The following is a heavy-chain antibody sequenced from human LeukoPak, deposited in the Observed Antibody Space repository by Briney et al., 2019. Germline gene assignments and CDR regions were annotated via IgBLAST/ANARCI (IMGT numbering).Heavy chain of an antibody. Sequence: SETLSLTCAVYGGSFSGYYWSWIRQPPGKGLEWIGEINHSGSTNYNPSLKSRVTISVDTSKNQFSLKLSSVTAADTAVYYCARAARPTLLRYFDWQTFIDYWGQGTLVTVSS. CDR1: GGSFSGYY. V-gene: IGHV4-34*01. CDR3: ARAARPTLLRYFDWQTFIDY. D-gene: IGHD3-9*01. J-gene: IGHJ4*02. CDR2: INHSGST.